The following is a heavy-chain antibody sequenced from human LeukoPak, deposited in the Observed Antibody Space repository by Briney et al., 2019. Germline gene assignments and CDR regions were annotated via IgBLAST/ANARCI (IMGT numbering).Heavy chain of an antibody. D-gene: IGHD3-22*01. Sequence: GGSLRLPCAASGFTFSSYWMHWVRRAPGKGLVWVSRFQNDGTATDYADSVKGRFTISRDNAKNTLYLQMNSLRAEDTGVYYCPRGSSGNYFDYWGQGALVTVSS. CDR1: GFTFSSYW. V-gene: IGHV3-74*01. CDR3: PRGSSGNYFDY. J-gene: IGHJ4*02. CDR2: FQNDGTAT.